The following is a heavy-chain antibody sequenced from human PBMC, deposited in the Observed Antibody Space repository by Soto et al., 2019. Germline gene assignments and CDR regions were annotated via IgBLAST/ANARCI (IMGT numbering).Heavy chain of an antibody. Sequence: WGSLRLSCAASGFTFSSYSMNWVRQAPGKGLEWVSSISSSSSYIYYADSVKGRFTISRDNAKNSLYLQMNSLRAEDTAVYYCARVRSMIVVAREAFDIWGQGTMVTVSS. CDR1: GFTFSSYS. CDR2: ISSSSSYI. J-gene: IGHJ3*02. CDR3: ARVRSMIVVAREAFDI. D-gene: IGHD3-22*01. V-gene: IGHV3-21*01.